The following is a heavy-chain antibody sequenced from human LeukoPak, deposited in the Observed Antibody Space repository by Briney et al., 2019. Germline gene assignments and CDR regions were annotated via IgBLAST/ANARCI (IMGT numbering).Heavy chain of an antibody. CDR3: ARNLRGGDYVWGSYRPDAFDI. CDR2: ISSSSTTI. V-gene: IGHV3-11*04. D-gene: IGHD3-16*02. Sequence: GGSLRLSCAASGSTFNDSYMSWIRQAPGKGLEWVSYISSSSTTIYYADSVKGRFTISRDSAQNSLYLQMSSLRAEDTAVYYCARNLRGGDYVWGSYRPDAFDIWGQGTMVTVSS. J-gene: IGHJ3*02. CDR1: GSTFNDSY.